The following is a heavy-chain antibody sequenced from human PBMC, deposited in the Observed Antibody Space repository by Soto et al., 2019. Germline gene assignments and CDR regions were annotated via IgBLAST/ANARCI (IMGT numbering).Heavy chain of an antibody. CDR3: ATAEVDY. Sequence: GGSLRLSCAVAGYTFGNHWMHWVRQAPGKGLEWVSRMNSDGSIINYADSVKGRFTVSRDNAKNTLYLQMNSLRVEDTAVYYCATAEVDYWGPGTLVTVS. V-gene: IGHV3-74*01. J-gene: IGHJ4*02. CDR2: MNSDGSII. CDR1: GYTFGNHW.